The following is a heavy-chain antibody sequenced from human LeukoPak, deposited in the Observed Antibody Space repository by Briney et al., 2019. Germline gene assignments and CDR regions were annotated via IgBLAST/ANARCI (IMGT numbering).Heavy chain of an antibody. CDR2: INPNSGGT. Sequence: GASVKVSCKASGYTFTSYYMHWVRQAPGQGLEWMGWINPNSGGTNYAQKFQGRVTMTRDTSISTAYMELSRLRSDDTAVYYCARESCSGGSCYDDAFDIWGQGTMVTVSS. D-gene: IGHD2-15*01. CDR1: GYTFTSYY. CDR3: ARESCSGGSCYDDAFDI. J-gene: IGHJ3*02. V-gene: IGHV1-2*02.